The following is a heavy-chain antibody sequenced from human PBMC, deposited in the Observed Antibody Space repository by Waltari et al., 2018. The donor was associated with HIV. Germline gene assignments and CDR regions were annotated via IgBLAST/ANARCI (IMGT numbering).Heavy chain of an antibody. J-gene: IGHJ4*02. CDR2: IYHSGST. Sequence: QVQLQESGPGLVKPSGTLSLTCAVSGGSIRDTLWWSWVRQPPGKGLEWIGEIYHSGSTNYNPSLKSRVTISVDKSKNQFSLKVSSVTAADTAVYYCASLVGGTQSVDYWGQGTLVTVSS. D-gene: IGHD1-26*01. V-gene: IGHV4-4*02. CDR1: GGSIRDTLW. CDR3: ASLVGGTQSVDY.